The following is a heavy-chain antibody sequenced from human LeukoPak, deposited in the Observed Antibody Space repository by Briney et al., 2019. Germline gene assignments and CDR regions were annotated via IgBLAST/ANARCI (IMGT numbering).Heavy chain of an antibody. CDR1: GGSISSYY. J-gene: IGHJ5*02. Sequence: SETLSLTCTVSGGSISSYYWSWIRQPPGKGLEWIGYIYYSGSTNYNPSLKSRVTISVDTSKNQFSLKLSSVTAADTAVYYCARQWVTGNWFDPWGQGTLVTVSS. V-gene: IGHV4-59*08. D-gene: IGHD2-21*02. CDR2: IYYSGST. CDR3: ARQWVTGNWFDP.